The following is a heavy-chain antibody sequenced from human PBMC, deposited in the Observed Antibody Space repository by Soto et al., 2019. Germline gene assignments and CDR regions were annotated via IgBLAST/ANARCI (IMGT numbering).Heavy chain of an antibody. CDR1: GYNFTNYW. J-gene: IGHJ3*02. Sequence: EVQLVQSGAEVKKPGESLKISCKGSGYNFTNYWIGWVRQMPGKGLEWMGIIYPGDSDTRNSPSFQGQVTISADKSISTASLQWSSLKASDTAMYYCARRTHYYDSSGYSGAAFDIGGQGTIVTVSP. D-gene: IGHD3-22*01. CDR2: IYPGDSDT. V-gene: IGHV5-51*01. CDR3: ARRTHYYDSSGYSGAAFDI.